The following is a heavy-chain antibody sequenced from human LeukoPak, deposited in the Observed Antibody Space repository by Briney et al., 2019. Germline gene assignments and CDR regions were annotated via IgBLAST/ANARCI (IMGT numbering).Heavy chain of an antibody. Sequence: QPGGSLRLSCAASGFTFSSYGMHWVRQAPGKGLGWVAFIRYDGSNKYYADSVKGRFTISRDNSKNTLYLQMNSLRAEDTAVYYCADEVIVVVPAAMPVAFDIWGQGTMVTVSS. CDR2: IRYDGSNK. D-gene: IGHD2-2*01. V-gene: IGHV3-30*02. CDR3: ADEVIVVVPAAMPVAFDI. J-gene: IGHJ3*02. CDR1: GFTFSSYG.